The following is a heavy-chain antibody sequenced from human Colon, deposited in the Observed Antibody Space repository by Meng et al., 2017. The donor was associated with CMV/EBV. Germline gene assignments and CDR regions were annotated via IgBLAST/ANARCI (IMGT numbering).Heavy chain of an antibody. Sequence: SGYMFNVYYIHWVRQARGQGLEWMGWMNPNSGETNYAQKFQDRVTLTRDTSTGTAFMELTSLRSDDTAVYYCARLLSGGWERDLGDYWGQGTLVTVSS. CDR3: ARLLSGGWERDLGDY. CDR1: GYMFNVYY. J-gene: IGHJ4*02. CDR2: MNPNSGET. D-gene: IGHD2-15*01. V-gene: IGHV1-2*02.